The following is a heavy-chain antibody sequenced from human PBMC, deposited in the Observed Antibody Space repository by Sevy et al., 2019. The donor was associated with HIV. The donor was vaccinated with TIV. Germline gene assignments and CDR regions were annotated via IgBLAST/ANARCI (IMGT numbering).Heavy chain of an antibody. V-gene: IGHV1-18*04. D-gene: IGHD3-22*01. CDR1: GYTFTSYG. Sequence: ASVKVSCKASGYTFTSYGISWVRQAPGQGLEWMGWISAYNGNTNYAQKLQGRVTMTTDTSTSKAYMELRSLKSDDTAVYYCARYYYDSSGYYSYYYYMDVWGKGTTVTVSS. CDR2: ISAYNGNT. J-gene: IGHJ6*03. CDR3: ARYYYDSSGYYSYYYYMDV.